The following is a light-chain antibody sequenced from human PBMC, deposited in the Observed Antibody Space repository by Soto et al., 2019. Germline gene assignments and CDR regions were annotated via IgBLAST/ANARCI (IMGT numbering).Light chain of an antibody. CDR3: QQCGGSPLFS. J-gene: IGKJ3*01. CDR2: TTS. V-gene: IGKV3-20*01. CDR1: QSVTSSC. Sequence: EIVLTQSPGTLSLSPGERATLTCTASQSVTSSCLAWYQRKPGQAPRLLIHTTSIRATDIPDRFSGSGSGTDFTPTISRLEPEDFAVYYCQQCGGSPLFSFGPGTRVDI.